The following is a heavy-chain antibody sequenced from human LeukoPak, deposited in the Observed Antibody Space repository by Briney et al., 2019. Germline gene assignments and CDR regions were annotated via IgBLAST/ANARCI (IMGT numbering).Heavy chain of an antibody. CDR3: ARDSITMIVVVIPFDY. CDR2: ISAYNGNT. J-gene: IGHJ4*02. V-gene: IGHV1-18*04. Sequence: ASVKVSCKASGYTFPSYYMHWVRQAPGQGLEWMGWISAYNGNTNYAQKPQGRVTMTTDTSTSTAYMELRRLRSDDTAVYYCARDSITMIVVVIPFDYWGQGTLVTVSS. D-gene: IGHD3-22*01. CDR1: GYTFPSYY.